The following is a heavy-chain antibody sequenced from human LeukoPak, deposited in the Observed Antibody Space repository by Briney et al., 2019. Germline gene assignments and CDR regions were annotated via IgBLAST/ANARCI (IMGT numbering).Heavy chain of an antibody. V-gene: IGHV4-59*01. CDR2: IYYSGTT. CDR1: GGSFSGYY. Sequence: SETLSLTCAVYGGSFSGYYWSWIRQPPGKGLDCIGYIYYSGTTNYNPSLKSRVTISLDTSKNQFSLKLTSVTAADTAVYYCAGVSWFPGTSYYYMDVWGKGTTVTVSS. J-gene: IGHJ6*03. CDR3: AGVSWFPGTSYYYMDV. D-gene: IGHD1-1*01.